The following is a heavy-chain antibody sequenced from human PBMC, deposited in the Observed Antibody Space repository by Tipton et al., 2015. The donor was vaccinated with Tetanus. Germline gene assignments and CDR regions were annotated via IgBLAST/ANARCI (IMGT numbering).Heavy chain of an antibody. CDR1: GFAVAVNY. V-gene: IGHV3-53*01. Sequence: QLVQSGGTLIQPGGSLRLSCAASGFAVAVNYMTWVRQAPGKGLEWDSVLYSGGGPNYADSVKGRFTISRDNSKNTLYLQMNSLRVEDTAIYYCARAPRYCGGDCYHFDYWGQGTLVTVSS. J-gene: IGHJ4*02. CDR2: LYSGGGP. D-gene: IGHD2-21*02. CDR3: ARAPRYCGGDCYHFDY.